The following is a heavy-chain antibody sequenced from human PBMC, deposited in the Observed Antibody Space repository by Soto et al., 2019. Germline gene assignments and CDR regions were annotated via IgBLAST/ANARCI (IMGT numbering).Heavy chain of an antibody. J-gene: IGHJ4*02. D-gene: IGHD3-22*01. V-gene: IGHV3-7*01. Sequence: EVQLVESGGGLVQPGGSLRLSCAASGFIFNNYWMTWVRQAPGKGLEWVANIKQDGSEKYYVDSVKGRFTISRDNAKNSLYLQMNSLRADDTAVYYCARDAYYDESSGYFAYWGQGTLVTVSS. CDR1: GFIFNNYW. CDR2: IKQDGSEK. CDR3: ARDAYYDESSGYFAY.